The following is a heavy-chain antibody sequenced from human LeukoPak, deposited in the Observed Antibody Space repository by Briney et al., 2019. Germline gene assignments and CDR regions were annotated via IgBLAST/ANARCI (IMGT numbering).Heavy chain of an antibody. J-gene: IGHJ3*01. V-gene: IGHV3-30*02. CDR3: AKLVQSPADAFDF. Sequence: GGSLRLSCAASGFTFSSYGMHWVRQAPGKGLEWVAFIRYDGSNKYYADSVEGRFTISRDNSKNTLYLQMNSLRTEDTAVYYCAKLVQSPADAFDFWGQGTMVTVSS. CDR2: IRYDGSNK. D-gene: IGHD2-8*02. CDR1: GFTFSSYG.